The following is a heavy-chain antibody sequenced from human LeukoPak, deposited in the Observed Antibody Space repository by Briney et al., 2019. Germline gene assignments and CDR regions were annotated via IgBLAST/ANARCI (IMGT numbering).Heavy chain of an antibody. CDR2: INYSGST. V-gene: IGHV4-34*01. CDR1: GGPFSGYY. D-gene: IGHD3-22*01. J-gene: IGHJ4*02. CDR3: ARGTGDSSGYYSED. Sequence: PSETLSLTCAVYGGPFSGYYWRWIRQPPGKGLEWIEDINYSGSTKHNPSLERRLTISLGAYKNKFPLQQSSVTTADTAVYYCARGTGDSSGYYSEDWGQGTLVTV.